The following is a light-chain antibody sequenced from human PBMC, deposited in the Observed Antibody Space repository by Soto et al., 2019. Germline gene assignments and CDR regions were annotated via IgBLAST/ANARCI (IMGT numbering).Light chain of an antibody. J-gene: IGKJ4*01. CDR3: QQLNGYLELT. Sequence: IQLTQSPSFLASSVLDIVTSTCRASQGIRTYLACYQQKLGKAPNLLIYDASTLQSGVPSRFSGSRSGTEFTLTISSLQPEDFATYYCQQLNGYLELTFGGGTKVDIK. V-gene: IGKV1-9*01. CDR1: QGIRTY. CDR2: DAS.